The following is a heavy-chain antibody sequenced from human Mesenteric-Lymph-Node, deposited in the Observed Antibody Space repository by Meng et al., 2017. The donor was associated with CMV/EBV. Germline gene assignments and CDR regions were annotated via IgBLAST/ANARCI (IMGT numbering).Heavy chain of an antibody. CDR2: INPNSGDT. J-gene: IGHJ4*02. Sequence: ASVKVSCKAYGYTFTTFGISWVRQAPGQGLEWMGWINPNSGDTNYAQNFQGRVAMTRDTSISTAYMELSRLTSDDTAVYYCVREGYSNFDYWGQGTLVTVSS. CDR3: VREGYSNFDY. CDR1: GYTFTTFG. D-gene: IGHD4-11*01. V-gene: IGHV1-2*02.